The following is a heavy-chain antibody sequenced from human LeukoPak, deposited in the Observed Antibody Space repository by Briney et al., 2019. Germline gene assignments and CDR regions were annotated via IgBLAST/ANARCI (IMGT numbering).Heavy chain of an antibody. CDR1: GYSFTTYW. J-gene: IGHJ6*02. CDR3: ARLPSVNSYYYYGMDV. V-gene: IGHV5-51*01. Sequence: GESLKISCKGSGYSFTTYWIGWVRQTPGKGLEWMGIIYPGDSDTRYSPSFQGQVTISADKSISTAYLQWSSLKASDTAMYYCARLPSVNSYYYYGMDVWGQGTTVTVSS. CDR2: IYPGDSDT. D-gene: IGHD1-1*01.